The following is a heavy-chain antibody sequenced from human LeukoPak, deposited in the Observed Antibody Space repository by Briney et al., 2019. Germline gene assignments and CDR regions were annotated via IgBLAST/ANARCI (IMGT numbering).Heavy chain of an antibody. V-gene: IGHV3-11*01. D-gene: IGHD5-18*01. CDR1: AFTFSDYY. J-gene: IGHJ4*02. CDR3: ARRGVYSYGFDY. CDR2: ISSSGSTI. Sequence: PGGSLRLSCAASAFTFSDYYMSWIRQAPGKGLEWISYISSSGSTIYYADSVKGRFTISRDNAKNSLSLQMNSLRAEDTAVYYCARRGVYSYGFDYWGQGTLVTVSS.